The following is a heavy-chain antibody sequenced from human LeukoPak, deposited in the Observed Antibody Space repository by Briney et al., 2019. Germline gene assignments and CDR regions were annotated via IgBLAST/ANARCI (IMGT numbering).Heavy chain of an antibody. D-gene: IGHD6-19*01. CDR2: IYYSGST. Sequence: SETLFLTCTVSGDSISSGSYYWGWIRQSPGKDLEWIGSIYYSGSTHYNPSLKSRVTISVDTSKKQFSLKLSSVTAADTAVYYCARNSSGWSFDYWGQGTLVTVSS. CDR3: ARNSSGWSFDY. CDR1: GDSISSGSYY. V-gene: IGHV4-39*01. J-gene: IGHJ4*01.